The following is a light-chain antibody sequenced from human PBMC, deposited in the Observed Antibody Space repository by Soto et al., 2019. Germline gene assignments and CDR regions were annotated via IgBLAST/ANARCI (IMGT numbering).Light chain of an antibody. CDR3: QQSYSTPIT. V-gene: IGKV1-39*01. CDR1: QSISSY. CDR2: AAS. Sequence: IQMPDSPSSLSASVGDRVLITCRVSQSISSYLNWYQQKPGKAPKLLIYAASSLQSGVPSRFSGSGSGTGFTLTISSLQPEDFATYYCQQSYSTPITFGQGRRLEIK. J-gene: IGKJ5*01.